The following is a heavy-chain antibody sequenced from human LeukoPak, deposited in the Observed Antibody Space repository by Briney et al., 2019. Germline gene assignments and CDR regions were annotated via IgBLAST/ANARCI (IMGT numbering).Heavy chain of an antibody. CDR2: IYYSGST. CDR1: GGSISSGDYY. J-gene: IGHJ3*02. Sequence: PSETLSLTCTVSGGSISSGDYYWSWIRQPPGKGLEWIGYIYYSGSTYYNPSLKSRVTISVDTSKNQFSLKLSSVTAADTAVYYCARDLGSDDPEAFDIWGQGTMVTVSS. CDR3: ARDLGSDDPEAFDI. D-gene: IGHD1-14*01. V-gene: IGHV4-30-4*08.